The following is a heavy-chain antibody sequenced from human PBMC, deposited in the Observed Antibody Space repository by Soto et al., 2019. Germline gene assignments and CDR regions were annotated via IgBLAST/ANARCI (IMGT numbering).Heavy chain of an antibody. CDR3: TTDLVVATSVEDFDY. V-gene: IGHV3-15*07. J-gene: IGHJ4*02. CDR2: IKSKTDTGTT. Sequence: EVPLVESGGGLVKPGGSLRLSCAASGFTFSNAWMNWVRQAPGKGLEWVGRIKSKTDTGTTDYVAPVKGRFTISRDVSKNTLYLKMNSLKTEDTAVYYCTTDLVVATSVEDFDYWGQGTLVTVSS. CDR1: GFTFSNAW. D-gene: IGHD5-12*01.